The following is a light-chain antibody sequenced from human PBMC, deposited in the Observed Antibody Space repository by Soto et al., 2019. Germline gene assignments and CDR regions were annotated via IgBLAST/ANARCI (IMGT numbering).Light chain of an antibody. CDR2: GNS. CDR3: QSYDSSLSGWV. Sequence: QSVLTQPPSVSGAPGQRVTISCTGSSSSIGTGYDVHWYQQLPGTAPKLLIYGNSNRPSGVPDRFSGSKSGTSASLAITGLQVEDEADYYCQSYDSSLSGWVFGGGTKVTVL. V-gene: IGLV1-40*01. CDR1: SSSIGTGYD. J-gene: IGLJ3*02.